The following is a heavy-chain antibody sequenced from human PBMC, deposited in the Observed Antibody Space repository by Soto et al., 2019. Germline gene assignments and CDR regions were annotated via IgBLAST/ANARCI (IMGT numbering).Heavy chain of an antibody. J-gene: IGHJ4*02. CDR2: INWNSAVI. CDR1: GFTFDDYV. CDR3: ARDPSVTAIGRADH. V-gene: IGHV3-9*01. D-gene: IGHD5-18*01. Sequence: ESGGGSVQPGRSLRLSCVVSGFTFDDYVMHWVRQAPGGGLEWVSGINWNSAVIGYADSVKGRFTISRDNAKNALYLQMTSLRSEDTALYYCARDPSVTAIGRADHWGQGTLVTVSS.